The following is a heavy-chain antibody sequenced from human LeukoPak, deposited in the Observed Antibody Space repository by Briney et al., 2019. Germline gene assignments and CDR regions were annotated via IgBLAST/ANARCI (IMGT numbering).Heavy chain of an antibody. J-gene: IGHJ4*02. CDR3: ARRPSGSSYGLAYYFDQ. V-gene: IGHV4-59*08. Sequence: KSSETLSLTCTVSGGSITNYFWSWIRQSPGKGLEWIGYIYYSGSTNYNPSLKSRVTISVDTSKNQFSLKLTSVTAADTAVYYCARRPSGSSYGLAYYFDQWSQGTLVTVSS. CDR2: IYYSGST. D-gene: IGHD3-10*01. CDR1: GGSITNYF.